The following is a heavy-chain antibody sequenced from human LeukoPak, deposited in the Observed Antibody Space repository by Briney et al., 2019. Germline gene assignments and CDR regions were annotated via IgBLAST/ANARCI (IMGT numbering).Heavy chain of an antibody. J-gene: IGHJ4*02. Sequence: EAGGSLRLSCAASGFTFSNYWMGWVRQAPGKGLEWVANIKQDGSETYYVDSVKGRFTISRDNAKNSLYLQMNSLRAEDTAVYYCARIRGISSAGDYWGQGTLVTVSS. D-gene: IGHD6-13*01. CDR3: ARIRGISSAGDY. V-gene: IGHV3-7*04. CDR2: IKQDGSET. CDR1: GFTFSNYW.